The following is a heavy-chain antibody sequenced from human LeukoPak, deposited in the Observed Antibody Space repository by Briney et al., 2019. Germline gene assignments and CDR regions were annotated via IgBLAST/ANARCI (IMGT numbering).Heavy chain of an antibody. J-gene: IGHJ5*02. CDR2: MYYSGST. Sequence: SETLSLTCAVYGGSFSGYYWSWTRQPPGKGLEWIGSMYYSGSTYYYPSLKSRVIISVDTPQNQFSLKLSSVTAADTAVYYCARNHYYGSGSYYDPQNWFDPWGQGTLVTVSS. V-gene: IGHV4-34*01. D-gene: IGHD3-10*01. CDR3: ARNHYYGSGSYYDPQNWFDP. CDR1: GGSFSGYY.